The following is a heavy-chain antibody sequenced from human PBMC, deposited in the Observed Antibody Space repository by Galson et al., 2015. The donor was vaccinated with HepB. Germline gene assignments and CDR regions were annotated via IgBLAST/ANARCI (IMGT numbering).Heavy chain of an antibody. D-gene: IGHD5-24*01. J-gene: IGHJ5*02. CDR1: GGTFSSYA. CDR2: IIPIFGTA. V-gene: IGHV1-69*13. CDR3: ARDVRDGYNYDWFDP. Sequence: SVKVSCKASGGTFSSYAISWVRQAPGQGLEWMGGIIPIFGTANYAQKFQGRVTITADESTSTAYMELSSLRSEDTAVYYCARDVRDGYNYDWFDPWGQGTLVTVSS.